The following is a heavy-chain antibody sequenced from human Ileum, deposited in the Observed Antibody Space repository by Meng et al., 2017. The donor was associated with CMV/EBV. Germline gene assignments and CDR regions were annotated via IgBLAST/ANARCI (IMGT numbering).Heavy chain of an antibody. CDR1: GFTFNSYG. V-gene: IGHV3-23*01. J-gene: IGHJ4*02. CDR3: AREDAIAPW. D-gene: IGHD6-13*01. Sequence: GGSLRLSCAASGFTFNSYGMTWVRQAPGKGLEWVSSISGSGSDTVYADSVKGRFTISRDNFENTLYLQMDSLRVEDTAVYYCAREDAIAPWWGQGTLVTVSS. CDR2: ISGSGSDT.